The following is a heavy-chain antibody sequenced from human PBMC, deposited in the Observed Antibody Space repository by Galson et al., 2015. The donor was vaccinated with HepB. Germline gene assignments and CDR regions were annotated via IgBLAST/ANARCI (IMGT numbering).Heavy chain of an antibody. D-gene: IGHD6-13*01. Sequence: SLRLSCAASGFTFTTYAMNWVRQAPGKGLEWVAVISYDGSNKYYADSVKGRFTISRDKSTSTLSLQMNSLRAEDTAVYYCAKSRGSSNWQPFDYWGQGTLVTVSS. J-gene: IGHJ4*02. V-gene: IGHV3-30*18. CDR3: AKSRGSSNWQPFDY. CDR1: GFTFTTYA. CDR2: ISYDGSNK.